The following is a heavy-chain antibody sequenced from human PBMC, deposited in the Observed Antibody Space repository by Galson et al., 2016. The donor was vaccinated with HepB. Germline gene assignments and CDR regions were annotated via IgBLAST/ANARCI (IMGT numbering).Heavy chain of an antibody. CDR1: DFTFSSFE. J-gene: IGHJ3*02. CDR2: ISSNGYTT. D-gene: IGHD2-15*01. CDR3: ARDGCLRGSCGYFDI. Sequence: SLRLSCAASDFTFSSFEMNWVRQAPGKGLEWVSYISSNGYTTYYADSVKGRFTISRDNAKNSLYLQMNSLRAEDTAVYFCARDGCLRGSCGYFDIWGQGTMVSISS. V-gene: IGHV3-48*03.